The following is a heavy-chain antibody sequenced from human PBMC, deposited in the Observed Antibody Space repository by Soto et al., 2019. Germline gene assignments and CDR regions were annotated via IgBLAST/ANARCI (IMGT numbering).Heavy chain of an antibody. CDR1: GGSISSYY. CDR2: IYYSGST. Sequence: PSETLSLTCTVSGGSISSYYWSWIRQPPGKGLEWIGYIYYSGSTNYNPSLKSRVTISVDTSKNQFSLKLSSVTAADTAVYYCARAPSLAAAGKSRKTPYYYYYYMDVWGKGTTVTVSS. J-gene: IGHJ6*03. CDR3: ARAPSLAAAGKSRKTPYYYYYYMDV. D-gene: IGHD6-13*01. V-gene: IGHV4-59*01.